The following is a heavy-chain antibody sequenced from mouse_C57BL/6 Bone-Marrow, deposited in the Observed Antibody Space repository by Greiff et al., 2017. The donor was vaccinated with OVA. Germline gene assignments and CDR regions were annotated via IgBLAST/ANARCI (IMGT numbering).Heavy chain of an antibody. CDR3: ASDYYGSPYWYFDV. V-gene: IGHV3-6*01. J-gene: IGHJ1*03. D-gene: IGHD1-1*01. CDR1: GYSITSGYY. Sequence: EVQVVESGPGLVKPSQSLSLTCSVTGYSITSGYYWNWIRQFPGNKLEWMGYISYDGSNNYNPSLKNRISITRDTSKNQFFLKLNSVTTEDTATYYCASDYYGSPYWYFDVWGTGTTVTVSS. CDR2: ISYDGSN.